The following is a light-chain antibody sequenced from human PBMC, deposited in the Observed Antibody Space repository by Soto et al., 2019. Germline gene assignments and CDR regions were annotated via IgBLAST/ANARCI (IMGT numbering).Light chain of an antibody. CDR2: DAS. CDR3: QQYNNYPLT. CDR1: QSISSW. J-gene: IGKJ4*01. Sequence: DIQMTQSPSTLSASVGDRVTITCRASQSISSWLAWYQQKPGRAPKLLIYDASSLESGVPSRFSGSGSGTEFTLTIHSLQPDDFATYYCQQYNNYPLTFGGGTKVEIK. V-gene: IGKV1-5*01.